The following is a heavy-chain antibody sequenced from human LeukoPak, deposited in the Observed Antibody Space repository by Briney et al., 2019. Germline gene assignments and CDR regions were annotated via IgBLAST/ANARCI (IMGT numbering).Heavy chain of an antibody. V-gene: IGHV1-24*01. CDR3: PTACITIFCTTGYYSGEYDAFDI. CDR1: GYTLTELS. CDR2: FDPEDGET. J-gene: IGHJ3*02. D-gene: IGHD3-9*01. Sequence: ASVKVSCKVSGYTLTELSMHWVRQAPGKGLEWMGGFDPEDGETIYAQKFQGRVTMTEDTSTDTAYMELSRLRSEDTAVYYCPTACITIFCTTGYYSGEYDAFDIWGQGTMVTVSS.